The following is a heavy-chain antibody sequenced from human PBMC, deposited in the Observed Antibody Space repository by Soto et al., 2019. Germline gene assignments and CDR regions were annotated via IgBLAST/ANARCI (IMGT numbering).Heavy chain of an antibody. CDR1: GFTFSSYW. D-gene: IGHD3-16*01. V-gene: IGHV3-74*01. J-gene: IGHJ6*02. CDR2: INSDGSST. CDR3: ARDDQTLGDGMDV. Sequence: EVQLVESGGGLVQPGGSLRLSCAASGFTFSSYWMHCVRQAPGKGLVWVSRINSDGSSTSYADSVKGRFTISRDNAKNTLYLQMNSLRAEDTAVYYCARDDQTLGDGMDVWGQGTSVTVSS.